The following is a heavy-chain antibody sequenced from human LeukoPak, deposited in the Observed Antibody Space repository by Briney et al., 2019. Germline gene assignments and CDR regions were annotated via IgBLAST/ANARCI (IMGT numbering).Heavy chain of an antibody. D-gene: IGHD1-26*01. CDR2: IYYSGST. CDR1: GGSISSYY. Sequence: SETLSLTCTVSGGSISSYYWSWIRQPPGKGLEWIGYIYYSGSTNYNASLKSRVTISVDTSKNQFSLKLSSVTAADTAVYYCARHDPIVGATLDAFDIWGQGTMVTVSS. J-gene: IGHJ3*02. V-gene: IGHV4-59*08. CDR3: ARHDPIVGATLDAFDI.